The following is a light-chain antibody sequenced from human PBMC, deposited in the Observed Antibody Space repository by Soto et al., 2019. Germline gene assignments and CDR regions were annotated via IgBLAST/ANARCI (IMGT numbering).Light chain of an antibody. Sequence: QSALTQPPSASGSRGQTVTISCTGSSSDVGGYTYVSWYQQHPGKAPQLMIFEVSQRPSGAPHRFAGYKSGYAASLTVSRLQDDEEAYYCCSSYAGSNNLEFGGGTKLTVL. V-gene: IGLV2-8*01. CDR1: SSDVGGYTY. J-gene: IGLJ2*01. CDR3: SSYAGSNNLE. CDR2: EVS.